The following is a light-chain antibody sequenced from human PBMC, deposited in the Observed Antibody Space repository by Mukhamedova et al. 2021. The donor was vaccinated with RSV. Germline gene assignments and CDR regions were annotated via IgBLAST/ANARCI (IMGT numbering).Light chain of an antibody. Sequence: SCTGSSSNIGAGYDVHWYQQLPGTAPKLLIYGNSNRPSGVPDRFSGSKSGTSASLAITGLQAEDEADYYCQSYDSSLSGWVFGGG. CDR1: SSNIGAGYD. CDR2: GNS. J-gene: IGLJ3*02. CDR3: QSYDSSLSGWV. V-gene: IGLV1-40*01.